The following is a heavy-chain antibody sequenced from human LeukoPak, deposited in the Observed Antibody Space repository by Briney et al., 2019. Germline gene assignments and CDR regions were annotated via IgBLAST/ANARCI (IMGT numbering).Heavy chain of an antibody. D-gene: IGHD1-1*01. V-gene: IGHV3-66*01. CDR1: GFTVSRNY. Sequence: GGSLRRSCAVSGFTVSRNYMNWVRQAQGKGLEWVSVIYSGGSTYYADSVKGRFSISRDNSKNTLYLQMNSLRAEDTAVYYCAGGRLDYFFDYWGLGTLVTVSS. J-gene: IGHJ4*02. CDR2: IYSGGST. CDR3: AGGRLDYFFDY.